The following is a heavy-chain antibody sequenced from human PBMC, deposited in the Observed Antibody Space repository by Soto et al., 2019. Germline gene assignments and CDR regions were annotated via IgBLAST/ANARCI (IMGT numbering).Heavy chain of an antibody. CDR2: IKYDGSTT. CDR3: ARDWVSGLFDP. V-gene: IGHV3-74*01. J-gene: IGHJ5*02. D-gene: IGHD6-19*01. Sequence: EVQVVESWGGLVQPGGSLRLSCGASGFTFSNYYMHWVRQPPGKGPMWVSTIKYDGSTTSYADSVKGRFTISRDNAKNTLYLQMNSLRAEDTAVYYCARDWVSGLFDPWGQGTLVTVSS. CDR1: GFTFSNYY.